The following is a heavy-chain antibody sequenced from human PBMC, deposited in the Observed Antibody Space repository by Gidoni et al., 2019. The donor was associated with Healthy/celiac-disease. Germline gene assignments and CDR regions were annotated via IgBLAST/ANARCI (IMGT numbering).Heavy chain of an antibody. V-gene: IGHV1-8*01. CDR2: MNPNSGNT. J-gene: IGHJ4*02. Sequence: QVQLVQSGAEVKKPGASVKASCKASGYTFTSYDINWVRQATGQGLEWMGWMNPNSGNTGYAQKFQGRVTMTRNTSISTAYMELSSLRSEDTAVYYCARGFYYDSSGYYPGDYWGQGTLVTVSS. CDR3: ARGFYYDSSGYYPGDY. D-gene: IGHD3-22*01. CDR1: GYTFTSYD.